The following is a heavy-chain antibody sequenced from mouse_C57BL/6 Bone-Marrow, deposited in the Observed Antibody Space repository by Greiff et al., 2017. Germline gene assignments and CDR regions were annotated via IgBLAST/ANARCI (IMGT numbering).Heavy chain of an antibody. V-gene: IGHV14-4*01. J-gene: IGHJ2*01. Sequence: VQLQQSGAELVRPGASVKLSCTASGFNIKDDYMHWVKQRPEQGLEWIGWIDPENGDTEYASKFQGKATITADTSSNTAYLQLSSLTSEDTAVYYCTLYYYDVRRNFDYWGQGTTLTVSS. CDR3: TLYYYDVRRNFDY. CDR2: IDPENGDT. D-gene: IGHD2-4*01. CDR1: GFNIKDDY.